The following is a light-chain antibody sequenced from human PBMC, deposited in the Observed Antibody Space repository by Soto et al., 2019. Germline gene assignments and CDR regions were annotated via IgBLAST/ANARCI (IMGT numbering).Light chain of an antibody. CDR2: GAS. CDR1: RDISNS. Sequence: IWMTQSPSLLSASTGDRLTITCRASRDISNSLAWYQQTPGKAPKLLLRGASSLHRGVPSRFSGGGAGTEFTLTISSLQPEDFATYYCQQTSAFPRTFGQGTKVDVK. V-gene: IGKV1-12*01. CDR3: QQTSAFPRT. J-gene: IGKJ1*01.